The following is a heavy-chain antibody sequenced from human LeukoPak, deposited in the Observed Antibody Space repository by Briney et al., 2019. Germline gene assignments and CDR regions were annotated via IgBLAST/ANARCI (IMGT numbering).Heavy chain of an antibody. Sequence: TLSLTCTVSGGSISSYYWSWIRQPPGKALEWLALIYWDDDKRYSPSLKSRLTITKDTSKNQVVLTMTNMDPVDTATYYCALFGESYYWGQGTLVTVSS. CDR2: IYWDDDK. CDR3: ALFGESYY. J-gene: IGHJ4*02. CDR1: GGSISSYYW. V-gene: IGHV2-5*08. D-gene: IGHD3-10*01.